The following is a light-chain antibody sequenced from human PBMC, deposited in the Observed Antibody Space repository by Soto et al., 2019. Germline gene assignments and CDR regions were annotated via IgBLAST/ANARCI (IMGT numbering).Light chain of an antibody. J-gene: IGKJ2*01. Sequence: DIVMTQTPLSSPATRGQPASISCKSSQSLVHSDGNTYLSWLHQRPGQPPRLLIYKVSHRLSGVPDRFSGSGAGTHFTLKISRVEAEDVGVYYCMQATQFPHYTFGQGTKLEIK. V-gene: IGKV2-24*01. CDR1: QSLVHSDGNTY. CDR2: KVS. CDR3: MQATQFPHYT.